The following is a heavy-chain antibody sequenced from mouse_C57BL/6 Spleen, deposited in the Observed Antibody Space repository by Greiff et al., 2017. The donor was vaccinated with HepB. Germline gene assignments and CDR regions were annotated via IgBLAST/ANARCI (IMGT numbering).Heavy chain of an antibody. Sequence: DVKLVESEGGLVQPGSSMKLSCTASGFTFSDYYMAWVRQVPEKGLEWVANINYDGSSTYYLDSLKSRFIISRDNAKNILYLQMSSLKSEDTATYYCARDRVLLRDWYFDVWGTGTTVTVSS. CDR1: GFTFSDYY. CDR3: ARDRVLLRDWYFDV. CDR2: INYDGSST. D-gene: IGHD1-1*01. V-gene: IGHV5-16*01. J-gene: IGHJ1*03.